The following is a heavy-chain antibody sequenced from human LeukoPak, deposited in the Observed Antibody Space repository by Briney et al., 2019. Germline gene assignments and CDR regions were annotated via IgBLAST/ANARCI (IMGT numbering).Heavy chain of an antibody. V-gene: IGHV4-59*01. CDR2: IYYTGKT. J-gene: IGHJ4*02. Sequence: PSETLSLTCSVSGGSINNYYWGWIRRPPGRGLEYIGHIYYTGKTDYNPSFKSRVTMSVDTSKNQLSLKLNFLTAADTAVYYFARWDCSSGTCYYLDYWGQGTLVIVSS. D-gene: IGHD2-15*01. CDR1: GGSINNYY. CDR3: ARWDCSSGTCYYLDY.